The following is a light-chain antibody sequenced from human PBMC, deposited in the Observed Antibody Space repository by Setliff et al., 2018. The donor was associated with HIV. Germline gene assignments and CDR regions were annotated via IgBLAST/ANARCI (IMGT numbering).Light chain of an antibody. Sequence: QSVLTQPASVSGSPGQSITISCTGTSSDVGGYNYVSWYQQYPGKAPKLMISEVRNRASGVSSRFSGSKSGNTASLTISGLQTEDEGDYYCSSYTGSTRYVFGTGTKVTVL. CDR2: EVR. V-gene: IGLV2-14*01. CDR1: SSDVGGYNY. J-gene: IGLJ1*01. CDR3: SSYTGSTRYV.